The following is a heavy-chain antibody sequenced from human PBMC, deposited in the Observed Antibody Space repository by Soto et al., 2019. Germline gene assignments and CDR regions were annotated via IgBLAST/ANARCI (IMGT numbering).Heavy chain of an antibody. CDR1: GFIFSNYP. D-gene: IGHD2-2*01. Sequence: EVQLLESGGGLVQPGGSLRLSCAASGFIFSNYPMSWVRQAPGKGLEWVSVVVGSGGTTYYADSVKGRFTISRDNSKNTLYLQMNSLRAEDTAVYYCAKGGFCGSTSCNLLDPWGQGTLVTVSS. V-gene: IGHV3-23*01. CDR3: AKGGFCGSTSCNLLDP. CDR2: VVGSGGTT. J-gene: IGHJ5*02.